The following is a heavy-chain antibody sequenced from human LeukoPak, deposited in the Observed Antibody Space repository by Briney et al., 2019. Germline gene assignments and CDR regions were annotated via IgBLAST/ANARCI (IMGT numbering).Heavy chain of an antibody. J-gene: IGHJ4*02. CDR2: ISWNSDTR. V-gene: IGHV3-9*01. CDR3: ARAKLPGSQPLDY. Sequence: GGSLRLSCAVSGFTFDDYAMHWVRQVPGKGLEWVAGISWNSDTRGYVDSVKGRFTISRDNARNSLYLQMNSLRAEDTAVYYCARAKLPGSQPLDYWGQGTLVTVSS. D-gene: IGHD1-14*01. CDR1: GFTFDDYA.